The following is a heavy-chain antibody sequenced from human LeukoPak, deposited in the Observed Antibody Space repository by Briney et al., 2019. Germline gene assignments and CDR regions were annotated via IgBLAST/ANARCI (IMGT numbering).Heavy chain of an antibody. D-gene: IGHD3-22*01. CDR1: GGTFSSYA. CDR2: IIPIFGTA. CDR3: ARGGYYYDSSGYSNPEPQH. V-gene: IGHV1-69*05. J-gene: IGHJ1*01. Sequence: SVKVSCKASGGTFSSYAISWVRQAPGQGLEWIGGIIPIFGTANYAQKFQGRVTITTDESTSTAYMELSSLRSEDTAVYYCARGGYYYDSSGYSNPEPQHWGQGTLVTVSS.